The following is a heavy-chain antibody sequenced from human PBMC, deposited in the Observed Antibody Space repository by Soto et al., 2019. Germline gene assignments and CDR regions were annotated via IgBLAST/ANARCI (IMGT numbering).Heavy chain of an antibody. J-gene: IGHJ6*02. CDR3: AREIAARLEYYYYYGMDV. CDR1: GGTFSSYA. Sequence: QVQLVQSGAEVKKPGSSVKVSCKASGGTFSSYAISWVRQAPGQGLEWMGGIIPIFGTANYAQKFQGRVTITADESTSTAYMELRSLRSEDTAVYYCAREIAARLEYYYYYGMDVWGQGTTVTVSS. D-gene: IGHD6-6*01. CDR2: IIPIFGTA. V-gene: IGHV1-69*01.